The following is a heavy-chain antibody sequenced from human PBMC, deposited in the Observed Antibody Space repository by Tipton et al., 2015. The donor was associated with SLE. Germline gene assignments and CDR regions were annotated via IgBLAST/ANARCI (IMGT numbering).Heavy chain of an antibody. CDR3: ARKILCGPDAFEI. Sequence: SLRLSCAASGFTFRNYWMHWVRQVPGKGLVWVSRINDDGITTWYADSVRGRFTISRDNAKNTLFLQMNSLRVEDTAIYYCARKILCGPDAFEIWGQGTMVTFSS. D-gene: IGHD2-21*01. V-gene: IGHV3-74*01. J-gene: IGHJ3*02. CDR2: INDDGITT. CDR1: GFTFRNYW.